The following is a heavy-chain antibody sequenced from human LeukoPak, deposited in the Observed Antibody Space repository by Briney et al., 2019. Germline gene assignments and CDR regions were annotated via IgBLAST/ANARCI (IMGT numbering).Heavy chain of an antibody. CDR1: GFTFSAYW. D-gene: IGHD6-19*01. Sequence: GGSLRLSCAASGFTFSAYWMHWVRQAPGKGLAWVSRLNTDGSDTRYADSVQGRFTISRDNAKNTLYLQMNSLRAEDTAVYYCARSEAVAWSFDLWGRGTLVTVSS. CDR3: ARSEAVAWSFDL. V-gene: IGHV3-74*01. CDR2: LNTDGSDT. J-gene: IGHJ2*01.